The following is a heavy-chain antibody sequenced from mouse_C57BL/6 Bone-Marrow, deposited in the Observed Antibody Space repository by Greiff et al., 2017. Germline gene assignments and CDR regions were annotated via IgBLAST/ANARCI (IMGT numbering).Heavy chain of an antibody. J-gene: IGHJ3*01. D-gene: IGHD2-5*01. V-gene: IGHV1-80*01. CDR2: IYPGDGDT. Sequence: QVQLQQSGAELVKPGASVKISCKASGYAFSSYWMNWVKQRPGKGLEWIGQIYPGDGDTNYNGKFKGKATLTADKSSSTAYMQISSLTSEDSAVYFCARHSAYYSNSWFAYWGQGTLVTVSA. CDR3: ARHSAYYSNSWFAY. CDR1: GYAFSSYW.